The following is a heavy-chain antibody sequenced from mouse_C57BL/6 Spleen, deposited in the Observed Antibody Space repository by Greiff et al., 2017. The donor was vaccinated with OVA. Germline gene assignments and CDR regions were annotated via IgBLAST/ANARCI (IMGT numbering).Heavy chain of an antibody. CDR1: GYTFTSYG. Sequence: VQVVESGAELARPGASVKLSCKASGYTFTSYGISWVKQRTGQGLEWIGEIYPRSGNTYYNEKFKGKATLTADKSSSTAYMELRSLTSEDSAVYFCARSSGYRYYFDYWGQGTTLTVSS. V-gene: IGHV1-81*01. D-gene: IGHD3-2*02. CDR3: ARSSGYRYYFDY. CDR2: IYPRSGNT. J-gene: IGHJ2*01.